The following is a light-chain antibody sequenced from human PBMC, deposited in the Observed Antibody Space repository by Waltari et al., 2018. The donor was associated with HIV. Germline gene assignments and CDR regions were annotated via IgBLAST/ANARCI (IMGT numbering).Light chain of an antibody. CDR3: CSYAGSYTLV. J-gene: IGLJ3*02. V-gene: IGLV2-11*01. Sequence: QSALTQPRSVSGSPGQSVTISCTGTSSDVGGYNYVSWYQQHPGKAPKLMLYEGSKRPTGVPDRVSGAKSGNTASLTISGLQAEDEADYYCCSYAGSYTLVFGGGTKLTVL. CDR2: EGS. CDR1: SSDVGGYNY.